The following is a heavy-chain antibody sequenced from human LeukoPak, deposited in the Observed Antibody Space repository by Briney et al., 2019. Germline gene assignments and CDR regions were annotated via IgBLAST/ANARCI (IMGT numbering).Heavy chain of an antibody. CDR2: INTDGSSI. V-gene: IGHV3-74*01. J-gene: IGHJ4*02. CDR3: ASAGYRAGIDN. Sequence: GESLRLSCAASGFTFSSYWMHWVRQAPGKGLVWVSRINTDGSSITYLDSVKGRFTISRDNAKNTLYLQINSLRAEDTAVYYCASAGYRAGIDNWGQGTLVTVS. D-gene: IGHD5-12*01. CDR1: GFTFSSYW.